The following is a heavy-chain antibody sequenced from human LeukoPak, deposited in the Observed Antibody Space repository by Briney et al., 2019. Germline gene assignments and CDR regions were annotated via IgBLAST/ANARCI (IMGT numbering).Heavy chain of an antibody. CDR3: ARMVRGAYAGSY. CDR1: GHTFTSSD. Sequence: ASVKVSCKASGHTFTSSDINWVRQATGQGLEWMGWMNPNSGNTGYAQKFQGRVTMTRNTSISTAYMELSSLRSEDTAVYYCARMVRGAYAGSYWGQGTLVTVSS. V-gene: IGHV1-8*01. J-gene: IGHJ4*02. D-gene: IGHD3-10*01. CDR2: MNPNSGNT.